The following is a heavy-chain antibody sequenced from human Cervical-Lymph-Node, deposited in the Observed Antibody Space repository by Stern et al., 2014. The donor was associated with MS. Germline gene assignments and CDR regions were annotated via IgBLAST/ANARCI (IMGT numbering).Heavy chain of an antibody. CDR3: ATWGVPADTDFDY. J-gene: IGHJ4*02. Sequence: EVHLVESGGGLVQPGGSLRLSCAASGFTFSSSWMHWVRQAPGKGLVWVSRINSGGSSTNYADSVKGRFAISRDNAKNTLYLQMNSLRPEDTAVYYCATWGVPADTDFDYWGQGTLVTVSS. D-gene: IGHD2-2*01. CDR1: GFTFSSSW. CDR2: INSGGSST. V-gene: IGHV3-74*01.